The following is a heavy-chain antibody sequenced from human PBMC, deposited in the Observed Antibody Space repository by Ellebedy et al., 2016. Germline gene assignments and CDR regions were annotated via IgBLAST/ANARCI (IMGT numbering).Heavy chain of an antibody. CDR3: ARGLGYSVS. CDR2: IRSDGSST. D-gene: IGHD6-13*01. Sequence: GESLKISXGASGFTFSIAGMTWVRQAPGKGLVWVSRIRSDGSSTSYADSVKGRFTISRDNAKNTLFLQMNSLRAEDTAVYYCARGLGYSVSWGQGTLVTVSP. CDR1: GFTFSIAG. J-gene: IGHJ4*02. V-gene: IGHV3-74*01.